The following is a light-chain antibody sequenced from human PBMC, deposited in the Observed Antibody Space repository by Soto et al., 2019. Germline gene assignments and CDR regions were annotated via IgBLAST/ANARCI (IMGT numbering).Light chain of an antibody. J-gene: IGKJ5*01. V-gene: IGKV3-20*01. CDR3: QQYGSSPRT. CDR2: GAS. Sequence: EIVLTQSPGTLSLSPGERATLSCRASQSVDNSNLAWCQQKLGRAPRLLISGASTRATGIPDRFSGSGSETDFTLTIARLEPEDFAVYYCQQYGSSPRTFGQGTRLEIK. CDR1: QSVDNSN.